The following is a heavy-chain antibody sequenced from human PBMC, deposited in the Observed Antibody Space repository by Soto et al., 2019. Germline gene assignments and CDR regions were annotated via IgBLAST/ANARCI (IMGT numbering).Heavy chain of an antibody. CDR1: GFTFSSYA. Sequence: GGSLRPSCAASGFTFSSYAMSWVRQAPGKGLEWVSAISGSGGSTYYADSVKGRFTISRDNSKNTLYLQMNSLRAEDTAVYYCAKGPDFWSGYYTNDAFDIWGQGTMVTVSS. D-gene: IGHD3-3*01. CDR3: AKGPDFWSGYYTNDAFDI. CDR2: ISGSGGST. J-gene: IGHJ3*02. V-gene: IGHV3-23*01.